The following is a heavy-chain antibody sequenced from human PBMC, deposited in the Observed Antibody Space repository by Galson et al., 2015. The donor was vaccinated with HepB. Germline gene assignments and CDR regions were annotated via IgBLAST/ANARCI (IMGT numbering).Heavy chain of an antibody. CDR2: ISSSSSYI. CDR1: GFTFSSYS. J-gene: IGHJ4*02. CDR3: ARVGRGSSGWYDY. Sequence: SLRLSCAASGFTFSSYSMNWVRQAPGKGLEWVSSISSSSSYIYYADSVKGRFTISRDNAKNSLYLQMNSLRAEDTAVYYCARVGRGSSGWYDYWGQGTLVTVSS. D-gene: IGHD6-19*01. V-gene: IGHV3-21*01.